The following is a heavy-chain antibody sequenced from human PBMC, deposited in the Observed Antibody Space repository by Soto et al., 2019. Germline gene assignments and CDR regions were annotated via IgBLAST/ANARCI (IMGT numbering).Heavy chain of an antibody. CDR3: ARGNYGPDY. D-gene: IGHD3-10*01. J-gene: IGHJ4*02. CDR2: INDDGSTT. CDR1: GFTFRTSW. V-gene: IGHV3-74*03. Sequence: EVQVVESGGGLVQPGGSLRLSCAASGFTFRTSWMYWVRQPPGKGLVWVSRINDDGSTTTYADSVKGRFTISRDNAKNTLFMQMDSLRAEDMGVYYCARGNYGPDYWGQGTLVTVSS.